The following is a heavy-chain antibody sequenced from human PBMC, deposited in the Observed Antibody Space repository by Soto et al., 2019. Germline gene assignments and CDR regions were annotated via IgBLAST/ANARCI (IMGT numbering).Heavy chain of an antibody. CDR2: ITGNGLNS. J-gene: IGHJ4*02. CDR1: GFTFHSHA. D-gene: IGHD6-19*01. V-gene: IGHV3-23*01. CDR3: TKAFIAVAVPDY. Sequence: GALRLSCAASGFTFHSHAMSWVRLAPGKGPEWISSITGNGLNSYYANSVKGRFTISRDNSKNTVYLQMNGLGAEDTAVYYCTKAFIAVAVPDYWGQGTLVTVSS.